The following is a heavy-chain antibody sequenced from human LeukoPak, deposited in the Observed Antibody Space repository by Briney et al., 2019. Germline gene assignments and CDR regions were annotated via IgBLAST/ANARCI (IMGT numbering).Heavy chain of an antibody. CDR2: ISSSSSNI. Sequence: GGSLRLSCAASGFPLSSYSINWVRQAPGKGLEWVSYISSSSSNIYYLDSVQGRLTVSRDDDKNSLFLQIDSPRAEDTAVYYCVRVKGTYFDYWGQGTLVTVSS. CDR3: VRVKGTYFDY. V-gene: IGHV3-48*01. J-gene: IGHJ4*02. D-gene: IGHD1-1*01. CDR1: GFPLSSYS.